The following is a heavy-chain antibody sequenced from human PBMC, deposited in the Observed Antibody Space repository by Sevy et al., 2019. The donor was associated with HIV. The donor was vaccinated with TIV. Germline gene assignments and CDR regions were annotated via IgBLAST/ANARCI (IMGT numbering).Heavy chain of an antibody. CDR1: GFTFSSYN. D-gene: IGHD1-26*01. J-gene: IGHJ4*02. Sequence: GGSLRLSCAASGFTFSSYNMNWVRQAPWKGLEWVSSISGSSNYIYYAESVKGRFIISRDNAKNTLYLQMNSLRADDTAVYYCARGPPDESYDYFDYWGQGTLVTVSS. CDR2: ISGSSNYI. CDR3: ARGPPDESYDYFDY. V-gene: IGHV3-21*06.